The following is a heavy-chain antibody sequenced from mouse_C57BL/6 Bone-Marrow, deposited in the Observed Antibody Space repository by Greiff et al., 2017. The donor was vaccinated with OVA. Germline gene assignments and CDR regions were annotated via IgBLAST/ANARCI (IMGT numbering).Heavy chain of an antibody. CDR2: IYPRSGNT. Sequence: QVQLQQSGAELARPGASVKLSCKASGYNFTSYGISWVKQRTGQGLEWIGEIYPRSGNTYYNEKFKGKATLTTDKSSSTAYMELRSLTSEDSAVYFCARLRGACFAYWGQGALVPVSA. D-gene: IGHD2-12*01. CDR1: GYNFTSYG. V-gene: IGHV1-81*01. J-gene: IGHJ3*01. CDR3: ARLRGACFAY.